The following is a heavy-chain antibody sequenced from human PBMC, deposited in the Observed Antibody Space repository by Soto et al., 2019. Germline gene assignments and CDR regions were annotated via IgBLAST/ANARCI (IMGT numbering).Heavy chain of an antibody. J-gene: IGHJ4*02. CDR2: ISGGGTTT. V-gene: IGHV3-23*01. CDR1: GFIFSSHA. Sequence: GGSLRLSCVASGFIFSSHALSWVRQAPGKGLEWVSVISGGGTTTYYTDSVRGRLTISRDNSKNTLYLQMNSLRVEDTAVYYCARSKYGPANYVPRNGIDYWGQGTQVTVSS. D-gene: IGHD3-10*01. CDR3: ARSKYGPANYVPRNGIDY.